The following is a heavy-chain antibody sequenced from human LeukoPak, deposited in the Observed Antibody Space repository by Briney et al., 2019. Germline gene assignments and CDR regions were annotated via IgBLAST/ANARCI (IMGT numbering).Heavy chain of an antibody. CDR3: ASSYSGTVQPFDY. CDR2: IIPILGIA. D-gene: IGHD1-26*01. V-gene: IGHV1-69*04. CDR1: GGTFSSYA. J-gene: IGHJ4*02. Sequence: ASVKVSCKASGGTFSSYAISWVRQAPGQGLEWMGRIIPILGIANYAQKFQGRVTITADKSTSTAYKELSSLRSEDTAVYYCASSYSGTVQPFDYWGQGTLVTVSS.